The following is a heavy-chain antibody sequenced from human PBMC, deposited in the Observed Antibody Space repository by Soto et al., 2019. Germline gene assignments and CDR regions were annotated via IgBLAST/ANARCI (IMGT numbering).Heavy chain of an antibody. V-gene: IGHV1-69*13. J-gene: IGHJ6*02. CDR3: AREKRKRRYSPYGNYYHVMDV. D-gene: IGHD5-18*01. CDR1: GGTFSSYA. Sequence: ASVKVSCKASGGTFSSYAISWVRQAPGQGLEWMGGIIPIFGTANYAQKFQGRVTITADESTSTAYMELSSLRSEDTAVYYCAREKRKRRYSPYGNYYHVMDVWS. CDR2: IIPIFGTA.